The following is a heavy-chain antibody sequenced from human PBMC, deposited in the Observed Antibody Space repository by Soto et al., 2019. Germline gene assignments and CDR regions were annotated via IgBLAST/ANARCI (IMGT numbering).Heavy chain of an antibody. D-gene: IGHD3-10*01. CDR2: IKSKTDGGTT. J-gene: IGHJ6*02. V-gene: IGHV3-15*01. Sequence: GGSLRLSCAASGFTFSHAWMNWVRQAPEKGLEWVGRIKSKTDGGTTDYAAPVKGRFTIPRDDSKNTLYLQMNSLKTEDTAVYYCTTTDGSGSYYYYGMDVWGQGTTVTVSS. CDR1: GFTFSHAW. CDR3: TTTDGSGSYYYYGMDV.